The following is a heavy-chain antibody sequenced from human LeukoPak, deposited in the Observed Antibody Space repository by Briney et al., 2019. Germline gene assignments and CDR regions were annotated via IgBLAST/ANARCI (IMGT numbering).Heavy chain of an antibody. V-gene: IGHV3-74*01. CDR3: SSAYYDPTGY. Sequence: GGSLRLACAAAGFTFSRDWMDWVRQAPGKGLVWVSRINGDGSSTSYADSVKGRFTISRDNAKNTLYLQMNSLRAEDTAVYYCSSAYYDPTGYWGQGTLVTVSS. J-gene: IGHJ4*02. CDR2: INGDGSST. CDR1: GFTFSRDW. D-gene: IGHD3-22*01.